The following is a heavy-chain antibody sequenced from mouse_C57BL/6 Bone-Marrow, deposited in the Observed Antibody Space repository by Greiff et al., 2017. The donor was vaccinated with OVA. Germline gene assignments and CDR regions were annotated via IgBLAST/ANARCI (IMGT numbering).Heavy chain of an antibody. CDR1: GYTFTSYW. V-gene: IGHV1-69*01. CDR3: AREGLLLWYIDV. J-gene: IGHJ1*03. D-gene: IGHD1-1*01. Sequence: QVQLQQPGAELVMPGASVKLSCKASGYTFTSYWMHWVKQRPGQGLEWIGEIDPSDSYTNYNQKFKGKSTLTVDKSSSTAYMQLSSLTSEDSAVYYCAREGLLLWYIDVGGTGTAVTVTA. CDR2: IDPSDSYT.